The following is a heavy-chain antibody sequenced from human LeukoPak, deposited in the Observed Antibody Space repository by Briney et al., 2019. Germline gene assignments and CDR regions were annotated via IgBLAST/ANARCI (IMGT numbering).Heavy chain of an antibody. CDR3: AKDDRWLQFCC. Sequence: GGSLRLSCAASGFTFSSHGMNWVRQAPGKGLEWVSGIIPSGHTTYYADSVRGRFTISRDNSRNTLYLQMNSLRAEDTAVYYCAKDDRWLQFCCWGQGTLVTVSS. V-gene: IGHV3-23*01. J-gene: IGHJ4*02. CDR2: IIPSGHTT. CDR1: GFTFSSHG. D-gene: IGHD5-24*01.